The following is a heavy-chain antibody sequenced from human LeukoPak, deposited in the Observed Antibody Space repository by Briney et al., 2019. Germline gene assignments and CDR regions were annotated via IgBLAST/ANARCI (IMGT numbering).Heavy chain of an antibody. V-gene: IGHV3-21*01. CDR2: ISSSSSYI. J-gene: IGHJ4*02. CDR3: ARDDPQGYYFDY. Sequence: GGSLRLSCAASGFTFSSYSMNWVRQAPGKGLEWVSSISSSSSYIYYADLVKGRFTISRDNAKNSLYLQMNSLRAEDTAVYYCARDDPQGYYFDYWGQGTLVTVSS. CDR1: GFTFSSYS.